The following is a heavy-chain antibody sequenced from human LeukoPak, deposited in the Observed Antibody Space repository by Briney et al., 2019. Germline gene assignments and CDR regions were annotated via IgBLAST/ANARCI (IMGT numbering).Heavy chain of an antibody. CDR3: ARLVTGMRRAVAARRYFDF. J-gene: IGHJ4*02. Sequence: SETLSLTCAVYGGSFSGYYWSWIRQPPGKGLEWIGEINHSGSTNYNPSLKSRVTISVDTFKKQFSLKLSSVTAADTAVYYCARLVTGMRRAVAARRYFDFWGQGTLVTVSS. CDR2: INHSGST. CDR1: GGSFSGYY. V-gene: IGHV4-34*01. D-gene: IGHD6-19*01.